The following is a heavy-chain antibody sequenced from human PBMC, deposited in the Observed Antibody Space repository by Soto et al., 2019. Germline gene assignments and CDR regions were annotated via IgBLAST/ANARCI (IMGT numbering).Heavy chain of an antibody. Sequence: HVQLQEAGPGLVKPSQTMSLPCTVSSVSISSGGYYWSWIRQPQGKGLEWIGYIYYSGSTYYTPSIKSRVTISVDTSKRSCSLKPSSVTAPDTAVYYCERHLSGPLDVWGNGTTVTVSS. CDR2: IYYSGST. CDR1: SVSISSGGYY. J-gene: IGHJ6*04. D-gene: IGHD3-10*01. CDR3: ERHLSGPLDV. V-gene: IGHV4-31*03.